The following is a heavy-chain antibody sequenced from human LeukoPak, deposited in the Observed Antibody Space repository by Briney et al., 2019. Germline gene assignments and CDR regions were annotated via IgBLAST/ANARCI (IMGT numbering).Heavy chain of an antibody. V-gene: IGHV3-7*01. CDR1: GFTFSTYW. Sequence: PGGSLRLSCAASGFTFSTYWMSWVRQAPGKGLEWVANIKQDGSETYYVDSVKGRFTISRDNAKNSLYLQMNSLRVEDTAVYYCARVFRPSLTVFIIRGAFDIWGQGTMVTVSS. CDR2: IKQDGSET. CDR3: ARVFRPSLTVFIIRGAFDI. J-gene: IGHJ3*02. D-gene: IGHD3-3*01.